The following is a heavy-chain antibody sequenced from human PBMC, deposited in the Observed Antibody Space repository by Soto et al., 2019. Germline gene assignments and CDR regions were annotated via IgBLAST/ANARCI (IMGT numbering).Heavy chain of an antibody. Sequence: PGGSLRLSCAASGFPFSSYGMNCVRQAPGKWLEWFSAISGSDGTTHYADSVRGGFTISRDRSNNTDFLQMNSLRVEDTGLYYCANVVACQSGYYSGHHCLSTWGRGALV. CDR1: GFPFSSYG. CDR3: ANVVACQSGYYSGHHCLST. J-gene: IGHJ5*02. CDR2: ISGSDGTT. V-gene: IGHV3-23*01. D-gene: IGHD3-3*01.